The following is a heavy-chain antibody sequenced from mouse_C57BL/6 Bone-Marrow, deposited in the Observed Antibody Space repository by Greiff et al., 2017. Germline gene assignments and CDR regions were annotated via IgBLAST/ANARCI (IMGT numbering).Heavy chain of an antibody. Sequence: VQLQQSVAELVRPGASVKLSCTASGFNIKNTYMHWVKQRPEQGLEWIGRIDPANGNTKYAPKFQGKATITADTSSNTAYLQLSSLTSEDTAIYYCARGGSSTSGVPYWYFDVWGTGTTVTVSS. CDR1: GFNIKNTY. D-gene: IGHD1-1*01. CDR3: ARGGSSTSGVPYWYFDV. J-gene: IGHJ1*03. V-gene: IGHV14-3*01. CDR2: IDPANGNT.